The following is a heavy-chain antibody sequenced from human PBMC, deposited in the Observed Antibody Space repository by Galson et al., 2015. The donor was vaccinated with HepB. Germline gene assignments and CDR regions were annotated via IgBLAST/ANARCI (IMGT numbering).Heavy chain of an antibody. Sequence: SLRLSCAASGFTFSSYGMHWVRQAPGKGLEWVAVIWYDGSNKYYADSVKGRFTVSRDNAKNSLYLQMNSLRAEDTAVYYCARDLVQWGGPDYYYYYGMDVWGQGTTVTVSS. J-gene: IGHJ6*02. V-gene: IGHV3-33*08. CDR3: ARDLVQWGGPDYYYYYGMDV. CDR1: GFTFSSYG. D-gene: IGHD3-16*01. CDR2: IWYDGSNK.